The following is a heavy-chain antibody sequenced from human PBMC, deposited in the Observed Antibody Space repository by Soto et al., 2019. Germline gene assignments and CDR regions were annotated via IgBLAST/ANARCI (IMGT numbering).Heavy chain of an antibody. Sequence: GASVKVSCKASGFTLENSAIQWVRQARGHRLEWIGWIVVGTGSTNYAQKFQERVSITRDMSTNTAFMELSSLISDDTAVYFCAADRRPTHHHNWVDPWGQGTLVTVSS. CDR3: AADRRPTHHHNWVDP. CDR1: GFTLENSA. V-gene: IGHV1-58*02. D-gene: IGHD1-1*01. CDR2: IVVGTGST. J-gene: IGHJ5*02.